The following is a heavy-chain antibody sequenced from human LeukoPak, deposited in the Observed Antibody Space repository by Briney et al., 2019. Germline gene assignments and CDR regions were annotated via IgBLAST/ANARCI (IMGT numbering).Heavy chain of an antibody. J-gene: IGHJ2*01. CDR1: GGSISSHY. D-gene: IGHD2-2*01. CDR3: ARAISSTGRRYFDL. CDR2: IYYSGST. Sequence: SETLSLTCTVSGGSISSHYRSWIRQPPGKGLEWIGYIYYSGSTNYNPSLKSRVTISVDTSKNQFSLKLSSVTAADTAVYYCARAISSTGRRYFDLWGRGTLVTVSS. V-gene: IGHV4-59*11.